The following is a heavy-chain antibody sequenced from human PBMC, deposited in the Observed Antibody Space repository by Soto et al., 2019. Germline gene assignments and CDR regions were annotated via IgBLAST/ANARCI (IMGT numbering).Heavy chain of an antibody. CDR1: GYTFTSYG. CDR3: ARDWVGDLAY. J-gene: IGHJ4*02. Sequence: QVQLVQSGGEVKQPGASVKVSCKTSGYTFTSYGISWVRQAPGHGLEWMGWISGYNGDTKYVQKFQGRVTLTTDTSTNTAYMEVRSLRSDDTAVYYCARDWVGDLAYWGQGTLVTVSS. D-gene: IGHD4-17*01. CDR2: ISGYNGDT. V-gene: IGHV1-18*01.